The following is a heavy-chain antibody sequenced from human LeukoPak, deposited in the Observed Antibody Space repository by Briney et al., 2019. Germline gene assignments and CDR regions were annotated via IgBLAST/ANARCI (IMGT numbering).Heavy chain of an antibody. V-gene: IGHV5-51*01. J-gene: IGHJ6*03. Sequence: GESLKISCKGSGYSFTNYWIGWVRQMPGKGLEWMGIIYPDDSDTKYSPSFQGQVTISADKSIRTAYLQWSSLKASDTAIYYCARLEISSSSWEIYYYYYMDVWGKGTTVTVSS. CDR1: GYSFTNYW. CDR2: IYPDDSDT. CDR3: ARLEISSSSWEIYYYYYMDV. D-gene: IGHD6-6*01.